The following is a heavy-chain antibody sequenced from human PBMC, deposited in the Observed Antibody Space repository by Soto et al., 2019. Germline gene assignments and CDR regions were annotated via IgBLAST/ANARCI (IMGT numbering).Heavy chain of an antibody. Sequence: QVQLVQSGAEVKKPGASVKVSCKASGYTFTSYYMHWVRQAPGQGLEWMGIINPSGGSTSYAQKFQGRVTMTRDTSTSTVYMELSSLRSEDTAVYYCAKGYSYGMGQLPNYFDYWGQGTLVTVSS. CDR2: INPSGGST. J-gene: IGHJ4*02. CDR3: AKGYSYGMGQLPNYFDY. V-gene: IGHV1-46*03. D-gene: IGHD5-18*01. CDR1: GYTFTSYY.